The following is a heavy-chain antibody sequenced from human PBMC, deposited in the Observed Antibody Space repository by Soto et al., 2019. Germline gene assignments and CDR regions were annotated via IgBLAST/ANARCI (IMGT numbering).Heavy chain of an antibody. CDR3: ARLSKSLYYYDGMDV. Sequence: QLQLQESGPGLVKPSETLSLTCTVSGGSISSSSYYWGWIRQPPGKGLEWIGSIYYSGRTYYNPSFNSRGTISVDTSQNHFSLWLSSVTVAGTAVYYCARLSKSLYYYDGMDVWGQGTTVNVSS. CDR2: IYYSGRT. J-gene: IGHJ6*02. CDR1: GGSISSSSYY. V-gene: IGHV4-39*01.